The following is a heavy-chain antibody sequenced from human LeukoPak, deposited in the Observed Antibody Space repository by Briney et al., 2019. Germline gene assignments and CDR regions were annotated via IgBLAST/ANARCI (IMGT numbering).Heavy chain of an antibody. V-gene: IGHV1-46*01. CDR1: GYTFTSYY. CDR2: INPSGGST. J-gene: IGHJ4*02. D-gene: IGHD5-18*01. CDR3: ARDQEYSYGYFKNFIDY. Sequence: ASVKVSCKASGYTFTSYYMHWVRQAPGQGLERMGIINPSGGSTSYAQKFQGRVTMTRDTSTSTVYMELSSLRSEDTAVYYCARDQEYSYGYFKNFIDYWGQGTLVTVSS.